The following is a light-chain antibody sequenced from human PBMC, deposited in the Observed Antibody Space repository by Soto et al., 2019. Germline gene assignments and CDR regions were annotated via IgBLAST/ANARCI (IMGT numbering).Light chain of an antibody. CDR2: ATS. J-gene: IGKJ4*01. V-gene: IGKV1-27*01. Sequence: DIQLTQSPSSLSASVGDRVTITCRASQAISSYLAWYQQKPGKVPELLIYATSTLQSGAPSRFSGSGSGTDFTLTISSLQPEDFATYYCHKYNHAPTCGGGTKVEIK. CDR1: QAISSY. CDR3: HKYNHAPT.